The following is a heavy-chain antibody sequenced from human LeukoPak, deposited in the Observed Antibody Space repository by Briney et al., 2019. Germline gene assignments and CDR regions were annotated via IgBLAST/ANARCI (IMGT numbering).Heavy chain of an antibody. CDR1: GYTFTGYY. CDR2: IDPNSGGT. CDR3: ARDPSYYGSGSYLGN. V-gene: IGHV1-2*02. D-gene: IGHD3-10*01. Sequence: ASVKVSCKASGYTFTGYYMHWVRQAPGQGLEWMGWIDPNSGGTNYAQKFQGRVTMTRDTSISTAYMVLNRLRSDDTAVYYCARDPSYYGSGSYLGNWGQGTLVTVSS. J-gene: IGHJ4*02.